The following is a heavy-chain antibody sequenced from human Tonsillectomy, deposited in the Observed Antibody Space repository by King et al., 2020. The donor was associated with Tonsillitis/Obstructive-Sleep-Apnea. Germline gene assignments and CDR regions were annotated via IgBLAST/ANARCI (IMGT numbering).Heavy chain of an antibody. J-gene: IGHJ4*02. Sequence: LQLQESGPGLVKPSETLSLTCTVSGGSISSSTYYWGWIRQPPGKGLEWIGSIYYSGSTYYNPSLKSRVTISVDTSKNQFSLKLSSVTAADTAIYYCAREGEYSSTNSFDDWGQGTLVTVSS. CDR3: AREGEYSSTNSFDD. D-gene: IGHD6-6*01. CDR2: IYYSGST. V-gene: IGHV4-39*02. CDR1: GGSISSSTYY.